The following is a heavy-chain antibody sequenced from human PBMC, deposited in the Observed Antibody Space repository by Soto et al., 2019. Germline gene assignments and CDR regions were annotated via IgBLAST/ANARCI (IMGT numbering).Heavy chain of an antibody. CDR2: ISTYNGDT. CDR3: AREGVAPYYYYGMDV. V-gene: IGHV1-18*01. D-gene: IGHD5-12*01. Sequence: ASVKVSCEDSGYTFTRSGICWARHAPGQGLEWMGWISTYNGDTNYAQTFQGRVTMTTDTSTSTVHMEVRSLRSDDTAVYYCAREGVAPYYYYGMDVWGQGTPVT. J-gene: IGHJ6*02. CDR1: GYTFTRSG.